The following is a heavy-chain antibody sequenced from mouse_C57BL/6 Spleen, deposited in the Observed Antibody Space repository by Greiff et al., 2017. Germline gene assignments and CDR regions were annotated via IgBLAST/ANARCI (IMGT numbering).Heavy chain of an antibody. CDR2: IYPGSGST. D-gene: IGHD2-4*01. J-gene: IGHJ3*01. CDR1: GYTFTSYW. V-gene: IGHV1-55*01. CDR3: ARYGDYDTFAY. Sequence: VQLQQSGAELVKPGASVKMSCKASGYTFTSYWLTWVKQRPGQGLEWIGDIYPGSGSTNYNEKFKSKATLTVDTSSSTAYMQLSSLTSEDSAVYYCARYGDYDTFAYWGQGTLVTVSA.